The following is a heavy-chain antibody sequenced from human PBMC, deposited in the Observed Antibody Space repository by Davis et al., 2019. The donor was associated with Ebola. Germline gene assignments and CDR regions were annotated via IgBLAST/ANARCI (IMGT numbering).Heavy chain of an antibody. J-gene: IGHJ4*02. D-gene: IGHD3-16*01. V-gene: IGHV1-69*13. CDR2: IIPLFGTP. CDR1: GGIFRNFA. CDR3: STHGGYDYVWGTWDY. Sequence: SVKVSCKASGGIFRNFAISWVRQAPGQGLEGLGVIIPLFGTPNYAQKFRGRVTITADESTRTAYLELSSLRHEDTAIYYCSTHGGYDYVWGTWDYWGKGTMVTVSS.